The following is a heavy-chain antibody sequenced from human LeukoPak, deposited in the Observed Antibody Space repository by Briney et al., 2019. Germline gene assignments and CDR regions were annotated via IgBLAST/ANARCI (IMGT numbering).Heavy chain of an antibody. CDR1: TFTFSSYN. CDR2: ISSSGTYI. V-gene: IGHV3-21*01. D-gene: IGHD1-26*01. Sequence: GGSLRLSCAASTFTFSSYNMNWVRQAPGKGLEWVSSISSSGTYIYYRVSVKGRFTISRDNAENSLYLEMNSLRVEDTAIYYCVRDRGSYRPIDYWGQGTLVTVSS. J-gene: IGHJ4*02. CDR3: VRDRGSYRPIDY.